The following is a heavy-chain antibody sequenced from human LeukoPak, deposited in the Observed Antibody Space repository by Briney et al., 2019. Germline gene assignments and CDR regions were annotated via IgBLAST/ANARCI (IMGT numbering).Heavy chain of an antibody. CDR1: GFGFTTHD. D-gene: IGHD1-26*01. CDR2: ISGSGTGT. V-gene: IGHV3-23*01. J-gene: IGHJ4*02. Sequence: PGGSLRLSCVASGFGFTTHDMSWGRQAPGKGPEWVSSISGSGTGTYYTDSVKGRFTISRDTSKNTLYMQMNSLRVEDTAVYYCVKGYHFDWWGQGTLVTVSS. CDR3: VKGYHFDW.